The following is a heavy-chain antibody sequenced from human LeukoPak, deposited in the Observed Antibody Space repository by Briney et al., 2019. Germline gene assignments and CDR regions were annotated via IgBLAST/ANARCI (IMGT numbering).Heavy chain of an antibody. D-gene: IGHD3-22*01. J-gene: IGHJ4*02. CDR1: GYTFTSYD. CDR3: ARGPVYYYDSSGWFGYFDY. Sequence: GASVKVSCKASGYTFTSYDINWVRQAPGQGLEWMGGIIPIFSTANYAQKFQGRVTITTDESTSTAYMELSSLRSEDTAVYYCARGPVYYYDSSGWFGYFDYWGQGTLVTVSS. V-gene: IGHV1-69*05. CDR2: IIPIFSTA.